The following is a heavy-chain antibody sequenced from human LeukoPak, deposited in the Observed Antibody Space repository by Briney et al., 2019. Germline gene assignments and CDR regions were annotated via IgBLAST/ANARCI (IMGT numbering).Heavy chain of an antibody. J-gene: IGHJ4*02. Sequence: GGSLRLSCTVSGLTFGDYAMSWVRQAPGKGLEWVSHIIASAGSTDYAHSVKGRFTISRDNSKSTLYLQMASLRAEDTAVYYCAKSAPSKYWGQGTLVTVSS. CDR1: GLTFGDYA. D-gene: IGHD4-4*01. CDR3: AKSAPSKY. V-gene: IGHV3-23*01. CDR2: IIASAGST.